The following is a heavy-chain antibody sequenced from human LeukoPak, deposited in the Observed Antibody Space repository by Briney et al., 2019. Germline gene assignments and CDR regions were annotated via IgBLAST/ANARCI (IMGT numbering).Heavy chain of an antibody. Sequence: SVKVSCKASGGTFSSYAISWVRQAPGQGLEWMGRIIPSFGTANYAQKFQGRVTITTDESTSTAYMELSSLRSEDTAVYYCARDPLGRDKTRRDGYNPGDWWGQGTLVPVSS. CDR3: ARDPLGRDKTRRDGYNPGDW. CDR2: IIPSFGTA. CDR1: GGTFSSYA. V-gene: IGHV1-69*05. D-gene: IGHD5-24*01. J-gene: IGHJ4*02.